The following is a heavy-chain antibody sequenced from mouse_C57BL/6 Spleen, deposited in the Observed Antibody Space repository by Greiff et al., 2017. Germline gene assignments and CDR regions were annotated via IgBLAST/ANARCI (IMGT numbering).Heavy chain of an antibody. Sequence: EVKVVESGEGLVKPGGSLKLSCAASGFTFSSYAMSWVRQTPEKRLEWVAYISSGGDYIYSADTVKVRFTFSRDNARNTLYLQMSSLKSEDTAMDYCTRSPYYYGSSYFDYWGQGTTLTVSS. CDR3: TRSPYYYGSSYFDY. J-gene: IGHJ2*01. D-gene: IGHD1-1*01. V-gene: IGHV5-9-1*02. CDR1: GFTFSSYA. CDR2: ISSGGDYI.